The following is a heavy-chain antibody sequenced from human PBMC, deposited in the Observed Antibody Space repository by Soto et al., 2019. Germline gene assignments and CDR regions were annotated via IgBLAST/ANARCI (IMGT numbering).Heavy chain of an antibody. CDR3: AHTWGLPFDY. V-gene: IGHV2-5*01. CDR2: IYWNDDK. D-gene: IGHD3-16*01. CDR1: GFSLRTTGVG. Sequence: QITLKESGPTLVEPTQTLTLTCTYSGFSLRTTGVGVGWIRQPPGKALEWLGIIYWNDDKRYSPSLKNRFTLTSDISKSQVVLTTTNMEPVDTATYYCAHTWGLPFDYWGQGTLVIVSS. J-gene: IGHJ4*02.